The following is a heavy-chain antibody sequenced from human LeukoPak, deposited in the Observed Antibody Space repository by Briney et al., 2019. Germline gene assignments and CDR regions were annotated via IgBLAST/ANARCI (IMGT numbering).Heavy chain of an antibody. CDR2: IYSGGST. Sequence: PGGSLRLSCAASGFTVSSNYMSWVRQAPGKGLEWGSVIYSGGSTYYADSVKGRFTISRDNSKTPLYLQMNSLRAEDTAVYYCARSQGRALALRAFDIWGQGTMVTVSS. CDR3: ARSQGRALALRAFDI. V-gene: IGHV3-53*01. D-gene: IGHD3-3*02. CDR1: GFTVSSNY. J-gene: IGHJ3*02.